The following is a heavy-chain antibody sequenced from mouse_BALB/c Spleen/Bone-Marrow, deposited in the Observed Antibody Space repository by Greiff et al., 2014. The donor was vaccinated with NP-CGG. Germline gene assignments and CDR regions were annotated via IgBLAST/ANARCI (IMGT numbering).Heavy chain of an antibody. J-gene: IGHJ2*01. CDR3: ARRGPGFDY. CDR1: GYAFSSYW. Sequence: VKLMESGAELVRPGSSVKISCKASGYAFSSYWMNWAKQRPGQGLEWIGQIYPGDGDTNYNGKFKGKATLTADKSSSTAYMQLSSLTSEDSAVYFCARRGPGFDYWGQGTTLTVSS. D-gene: IGHD3-3*01. CDR2: IYPGDGDT. V-gene: IGHV1-80*01.